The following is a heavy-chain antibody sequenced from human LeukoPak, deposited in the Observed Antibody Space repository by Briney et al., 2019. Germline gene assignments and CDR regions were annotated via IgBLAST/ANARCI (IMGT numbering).Heavy chain of an antibody. CDR3: ARDWDIDT. V-gene: IGHV3-30*04. CDR1: GFTFSIYT. D-gene: IGHD1-26*01. CDR2: TSYDETNK. Sequence: PGGSLRLSCVASGFTFSIYTMVWVRQAPGKGPEWVAVTSYDETNKYYADSVKGRFTISRDNSKNTLFLQMDSLRVDDTAVYYCARDWDIDTWGQGTLVTVSS. J-gene: IGHJ5*02.